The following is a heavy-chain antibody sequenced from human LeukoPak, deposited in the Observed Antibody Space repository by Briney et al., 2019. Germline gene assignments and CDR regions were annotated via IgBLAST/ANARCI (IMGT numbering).Heavy chain of an antibody. CDR3: ARVPTVTNWFDP. V-gene: IGHV1-3*01. Sequence: ASVKVSCKASGDTLTGFSIHWMRQAPGQGLEWMGWINADNGNTKYSQKFQGRVTITGDASANTAYMELSSLRSGDTAVYYCARVPTVTNWFDPWGQGTLVTVSS. CDR2: INADNGNT. CDR1: GDTLTGFS. J-gene: IGHJ5*02. D-gene: IGHD4-17*01.